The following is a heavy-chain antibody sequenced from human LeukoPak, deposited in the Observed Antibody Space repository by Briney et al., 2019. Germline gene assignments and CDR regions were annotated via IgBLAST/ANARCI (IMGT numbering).Heavy chain of an antibody. Sequence: SETLSLTCTVSGCSISSYYWSWIRQPPGKGLEWIGYIYDSGSTNYNPSLKSRVTISLDTSKRQFSLKLTSVTATDTAVFYCARHYYGSRSSPMDVWGQGTTVTVSS. CDR2: IYDSGST. CDR1: GCSISSYY. CDR3: ARHYYGSRSSPMDV. D-gene: IGHD3-10*01. J-gene: IGHJ6*02. V-gene: IGHV4-59*08.